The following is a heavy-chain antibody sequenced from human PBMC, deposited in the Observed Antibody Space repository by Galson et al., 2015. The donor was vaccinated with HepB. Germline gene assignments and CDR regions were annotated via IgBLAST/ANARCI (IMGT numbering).Heavy chain of an antibody. CDR1: GYTFTSYV. Sequence: SVKVSCKASGYTFTSYVISWVRQAPGQGLEWLGRISGYNGHTNYAQNLQNKVTMTTDTSTSTAYLELRCLKSDDTAIYYCARGGTGSDYWGQGTLVTVSS. CDR3: ARGGTGSDY. D-gene: IGHD6-19*01. CDR2: ISGYNGHT. J-gene: IGHJ4*02. V-gene: IGHV1-18*04.